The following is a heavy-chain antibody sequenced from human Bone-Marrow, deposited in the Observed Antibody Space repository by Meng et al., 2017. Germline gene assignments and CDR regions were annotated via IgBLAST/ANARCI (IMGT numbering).Heavy chain of an antibody. CDR1: GGTFSSYA. Sequence: QWQLVQSGAAGKKPGSSVKGSCKASGGTFSSYAINWARQAPGQGLEWMGGIIPIFGTANYAQKFQGRVTITADESTSTAYMELSSLRSEDTAVYYCARGRYSGSYDYWGQGTLVTASS. CDR3: ARGRYSGSYDY. V-gene: IGHV1-69*01. J-gene: IGHJ4*02. CDR2: IIPIFGTA. D-gene: IGHD1-26*01.